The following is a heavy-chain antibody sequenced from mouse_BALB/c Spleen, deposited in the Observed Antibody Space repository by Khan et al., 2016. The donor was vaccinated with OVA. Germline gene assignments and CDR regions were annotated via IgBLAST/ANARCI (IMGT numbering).Heavy chain of an antibody. CDR2: INPTSGYT. CDR1: GYTFSSYW. CDR3: ARDRIDY. V-gene: IGHV1-7*01. J-gene: IGHJ2*01. Sequence: QVQLQQSGAEQAKPGASVKMSRKTSGYTFSSYWMHWVKQRPGQGLEWIGYINPTSGYTEYNEKFKDKATLSADNSSSTAYMQLNSLTSEDSAVYYCARDRIDYWGQGTTLTVSS.